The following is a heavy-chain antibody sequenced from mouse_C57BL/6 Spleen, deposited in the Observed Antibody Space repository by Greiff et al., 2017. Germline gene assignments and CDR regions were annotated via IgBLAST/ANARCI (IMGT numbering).Heavy chain of an antibody. D-gene: IGHD3-2*02. Sequence: DVMLVESGGGLVQPGGSLKLSCAASGFTFSDYYMYWVRQTPEKRLEWVAYISNGGGSTYYPDTVKGRFTISRDNAKNTLYLQMSRLKSEDTAMYYCARHSSGFAYWGQGTLVTVSA. CDR3: ARHSSGFAY. CDR1: GFTFSDYY. J-gene: IGHJ3*01. V-gene: IGHV5-12*01. CDR2: ISNGGGST.